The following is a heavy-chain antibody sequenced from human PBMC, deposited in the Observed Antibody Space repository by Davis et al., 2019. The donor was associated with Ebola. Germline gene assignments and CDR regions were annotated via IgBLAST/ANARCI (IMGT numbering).Heavy chain of an antibody. J-gene: IGHJ4*02. V-gene: IGHV1-69*13. CDR1: RGTFGSYA. CDR2: VIPMFGTS. CDR3: ARGRPWLWVATPVRFDS. D-gene: IGHD5-12*01. Sequence: AASVKVSCKASRGTFGSYAISWVRQAPGQALHWIGGVIPMFGTSKYAQKFQDRVTITADESTNTAYMELSSLSSDDTAVYYCARGRPWLWVATPVRFDSWGLGTLVTVSS.